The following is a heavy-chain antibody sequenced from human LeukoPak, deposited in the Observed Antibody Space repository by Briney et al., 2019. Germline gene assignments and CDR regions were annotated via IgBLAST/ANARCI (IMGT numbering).Heavy chain of an antibody. CDR1: GFTFSSYA. Sequence: GGPLRLPCAASGFTFSSYAMSWVGQAPGKGLEWVSAISGSGGSTYYADSVKGLFIISSDNSKNLLYLQMNSLRAEDTAVYYCAKRQAHYYYGMDVWGQGTTVTVAS. V-gene: IGHV3-23*01. CDR2: ISGSGGST. J-gene: IGHJ6*02. CDR3: AKRQAHYYYGMDV.